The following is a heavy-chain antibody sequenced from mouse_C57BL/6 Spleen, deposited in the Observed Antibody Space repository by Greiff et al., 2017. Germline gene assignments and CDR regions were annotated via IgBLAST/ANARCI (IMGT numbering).Heavy chain of an antibody. CDR1: GYTFTSYG. CDR3: ARDGYDGYFYFDY. D-gene: IGHD2-3*01. CDR2: IYPRSGNT. V-gene: IGHV1-81*01. J-gene: IGHJ2*01. Sequence: QVQLKESGAELARPGASVKLSCKASGYTFTSYGISWVKQRTGQGLEWIGEIYPRSGNTYYNEKFKGKATLTADKSSSTAYMELRSLTSEDSAVYFCARDGYDGYFYFDYWGQGTTLTVSA.